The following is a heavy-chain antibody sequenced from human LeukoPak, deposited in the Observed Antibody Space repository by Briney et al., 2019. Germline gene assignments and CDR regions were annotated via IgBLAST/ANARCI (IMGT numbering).Heavy chain of an antibody. J-gene: IGHJ5*02. Sequence: SETLSLTCAVYGGSFSGYYWSWIRQPPGKGLEWIGEINHSGSTNYNPSLKSRVTISVDTSKNQFSLKLSSVTAADTAVYYCARRWELLWFDPWGQGTLVTVSS. CDR3: ARRWELLWFDP. CDR2: INHSGST. V-gene: IGHV4-34*01. CDR1: GGSFSGYY. D-gene: IGHD1-26*01.